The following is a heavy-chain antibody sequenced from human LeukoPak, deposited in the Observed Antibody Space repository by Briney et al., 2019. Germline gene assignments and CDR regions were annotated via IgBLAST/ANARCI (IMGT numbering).Heavy chain of an antibody. CDR1: NGPITTTNW. V-gene: IGHV4-4*02. J-gene: IGHJ3*02. CDR3: ASSSLVVVVTYGFDI. CDR2: ISDTGST. D-gene: IGHD2-21*01. Sequence: SETLSLTCTASNGPITTTNWWSWVRQPPGKGLEWIGEISDTGSTNYNPSFNSRVTMAVDKSKNQFSLNLKSVTAADTALYYCASSSLVVVVTYGFDIWGRGTAVTVSS.